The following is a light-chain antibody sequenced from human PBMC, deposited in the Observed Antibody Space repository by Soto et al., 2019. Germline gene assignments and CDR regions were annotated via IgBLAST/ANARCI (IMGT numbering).Light chain of an antibody. CDR3: QQYNNWPPYT. V-gene: IGKV3-15*01. CDR2: GAS. Sequence: EIVLTQSPGTLSLSPGERATLSCRASQSVSSSYLAWYQQKPGQAPRLLIYGASTRATGIPATFSGSGSGTEFTLTISSLQSEDVAVYYCQQYNNWPPYTFGQGTKVDIK. J-gene: IGKJ2*01. CDR1: QSVSSSY.